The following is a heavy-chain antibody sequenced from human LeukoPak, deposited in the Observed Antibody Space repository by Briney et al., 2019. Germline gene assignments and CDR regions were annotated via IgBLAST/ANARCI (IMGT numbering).Heavy chain of an antibody. J-gene: IGHJ4*02. CDR2: IIPIFGTA. CDR1: GGTFSSYA. V-gene: IGHV1-69*05. D-gene: IGHD5-24*01. Sequence: ASVKVSCKASGGTFSSYAISWVRQAPGQGLEWMGRIIPIFGTANYAQKFQGRVTITTDESTSTAYMELSSLRSEDTAVYYCARARISSRDGYNPDYWGQGTLVTVSS. CDR3: ARARISSRDGYNPDY.